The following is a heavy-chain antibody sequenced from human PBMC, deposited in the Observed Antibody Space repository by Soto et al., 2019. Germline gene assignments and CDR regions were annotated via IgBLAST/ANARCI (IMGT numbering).Heavy chain of an antibody. J-gene: IGHJ6*02. CDR3: ARVKSDYSNASGPFFFYGMDV. Sequence: QVQLVESGGGVVHPERSLRLSCSASEFTFSSYAMHWVRQAPGKGLEWVAGISYDGGDTFSGDSVRGRFTISRDSSKTTVFLQMNSLRTEDMAAYYCARVKSDYSNASGPFFFYGMDVWGQGTTVTVSS. V-gene: IGHV3-30-3*01. CDR2: ISYDGGDT. CDR1: EFTFSSYA. D-gene: IGHD4-4*01.